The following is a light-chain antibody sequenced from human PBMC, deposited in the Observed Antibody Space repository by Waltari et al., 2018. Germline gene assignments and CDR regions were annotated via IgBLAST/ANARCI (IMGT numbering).Light chain of an antibody. Sequence: QAALTQPPSMSGSPGQSVTISCTGTSSDIGGYNRVYWYQQYPGKAPKLLIYEVSQRPSGVSDRLSGSKSGNTASLTISGLQAEDEAVYYCSSYAGSNTVLFGGGTRLTVL. V-gene: IGLV2-8*01. CDR1: SSDIGGYNR. J-gene: IGLJ2*01. CDR3: SSYAGSNTVL. CDR2: EVS.